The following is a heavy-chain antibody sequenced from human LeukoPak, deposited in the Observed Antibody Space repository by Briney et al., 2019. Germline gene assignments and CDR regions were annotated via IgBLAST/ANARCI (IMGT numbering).Heavy chain of an antibody. V-gene: IGHV3-23*01. J-gene: IGHJ4*02. Sequence: GALRLSCAASGFTFNNYAMNWGRQAPWKGLELVSVISGSGDATYYTDSGKGRFSISRDNSKNTLYLQISGLSADDTAIYYYPKGRWADSWGPGTLVTVSS. CDR2: ISGSGDAT. D-gene: IGHD3-16*01. CDR1: GFTFNNYA. CDR3: PKGRWADS.